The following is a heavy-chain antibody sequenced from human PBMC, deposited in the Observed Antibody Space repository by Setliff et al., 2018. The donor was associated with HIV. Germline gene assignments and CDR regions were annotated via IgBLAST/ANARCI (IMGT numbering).Heavy chain of an antibody. Sequence: GGSLRLSCAASGFTFTSYWMIWVRQAPGKGLEWVANINQDGSEKNYVDSVKGRFTISRDNAKNTLYLQMNSLRAEDTAVYYCAKFFGGYGDYMGFDYWGQGTLVTVSS. V-gene: IGHV3-7*03. D-gene: IGHD4-17*01. J-gene: IGHJ4*02. CDR2: INQDGSEK. CDR3: AKFFGGYGDYMGFDY. CDR1: GFTFTSYW.